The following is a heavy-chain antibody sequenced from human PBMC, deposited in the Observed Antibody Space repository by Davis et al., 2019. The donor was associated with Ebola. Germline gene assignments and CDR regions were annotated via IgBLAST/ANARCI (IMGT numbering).Heavy chain of an antibody. CDR2: IIPIFDTA. V-gene: IGHV1-69*13. D-gene: IGHD3-22*01. CDR1: GGTFSSYA. Sequence: SVKVSCKASGGTFSSYAISWVRQAPGQGLEWVGGIIPIFDTASYAHNFQDRVTITADESRITAYLELSSLRSEDTAVYYCAKDRYYDNSPLYFESETWGQGALVTVSS. CDR3: AKDRYYDNSPLYFESET. J-gene: IGHJ4*02.